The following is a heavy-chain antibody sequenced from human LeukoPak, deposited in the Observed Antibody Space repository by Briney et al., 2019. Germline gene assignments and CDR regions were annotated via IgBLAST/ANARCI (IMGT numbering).Heavy chain of an antibody. CDR1: GFTFNNYW. Sequence: GGSLRLSCAASGFTFNNYWMGWVRQAPGKGMEWVANIKEEGSEKYYVDYVKGRFTISRDNAKSSLYLQMNSLRAEDTAVYSCARELRSNWYFDLWGRGTLVTVSS. CDR3: ARELRSNWYFDL. J-gene: IGHJ2*01. V-gene: IGHV3-7*04. CDR2: IKEEGSEK.